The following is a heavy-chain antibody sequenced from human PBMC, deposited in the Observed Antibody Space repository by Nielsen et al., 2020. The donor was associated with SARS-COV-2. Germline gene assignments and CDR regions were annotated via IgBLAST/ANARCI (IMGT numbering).Heavy chain of an antibody. D-gene: IGHD3-10*01. J-gene: IGHJ3*01. V-gene: IGHV3-23*01. Sequence: GGSLRPSWAASGFTFNIYAMAWVRRAPGRGLQWVTGVSASGGSTYYTDSVKGRFSISRDNSKNTLFLQMHSLRVEDTALYYCAKDGVVRGDALDLWGQGTMVTVSS. CDR3: AKDGVVRGDALDL. CDR1: GFTFNIYA. CDR2: VSASGGST.